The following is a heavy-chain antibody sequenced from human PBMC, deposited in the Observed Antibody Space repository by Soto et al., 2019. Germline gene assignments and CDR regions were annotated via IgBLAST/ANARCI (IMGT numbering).Heavy chain of an antibody. J-gene: IGHJ4*02. CDR3: AGPHCRDHVDY. CDR1: GYTFTSYD. CDR2: MNPNSGNT. V-gene: IGHV1-8*01. D-gene: IGHD2-21*02. Sequence: QVQLVQSGAEVKKPGASVKVSCKASGYTFTSYDINWVRQATGQGLEWMGWMNPNSGNTGYAQKSQGRVTRTRNTPIRTAYMELCSLRSEETAVDYCAGPHCRDHVDYWGQGTLVTVSS.